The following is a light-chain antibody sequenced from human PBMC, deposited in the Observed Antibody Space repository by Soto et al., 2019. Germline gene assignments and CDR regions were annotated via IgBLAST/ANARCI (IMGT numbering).Light chain of an antibody. J-gene: IGKJ4*01. V-gene: IGKV1-9*01. CDR3: QQLNSYPRT. Sequence: DIQLTQSPSFLSASVGDRVTITCRASQGIGSYLAWYQQIPGKAPKLLIYGASTLQSGVPSRFSGSGSGTEFTLTISSLQPEDFAIYYCQQLNSYPRTFGGGTKVEIK. CDR2: GAS. CDR1: QGIGSY.